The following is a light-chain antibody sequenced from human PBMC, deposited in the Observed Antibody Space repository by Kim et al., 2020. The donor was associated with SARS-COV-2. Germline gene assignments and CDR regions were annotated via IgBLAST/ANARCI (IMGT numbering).Light chain of an antibody. CDR1: SSDVGDYNY. CDR2: DVS. V-gene: IGLV2-14*01. Sequence: QSALTQPASVSGSPGQSITISCTGTSSDVGDYNYVSWYQQYPGKAPKLMIYDVSKRPSGVSNRFSGSKSGNTASLTISGLQAEDEADYYCSSYTSSSTLVFGGGTQLTVL. J-gene: IGLJ2*01. CDR3: SSYTSSSTLV.